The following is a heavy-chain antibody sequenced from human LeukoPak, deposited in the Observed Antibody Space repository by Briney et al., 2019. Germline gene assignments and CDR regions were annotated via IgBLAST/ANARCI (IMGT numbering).Heavy chain of an antibody. CDR2: IYTSGYT. CDR3: AREQRVLDY. CDR1: GGSISSGSYY. J-gene: IGHJ4*02. V-gene: IGHV4-61*02. Sequence: SETLCLTCTVSGGSISSGSYYGSWIRQPAGKGLEWIGRIYTSGYTNYNPSLKSRVTISVDTSKNQFSLKLSSATAADTAVYYCAREQRVLDYWGQGALVTASS. D-gene: IGHD6-6*01.